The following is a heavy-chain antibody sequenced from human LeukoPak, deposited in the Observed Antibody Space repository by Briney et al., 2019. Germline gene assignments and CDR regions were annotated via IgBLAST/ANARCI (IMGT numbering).Heavy chain of an antibody. J-gene: IGHJ6*02. V-gene: IGHV3-7*01. Sequence: GGSLRLSCAVSGFTFSNYWMSWVRQAPGKGLEWVANIKQDGSEKYYVDSVKGRFTISRDNAKNSLYLQMNSLRAEDRAVYYCARDGSWGQGTTVTVSS. CDR1: GFTFSNYW. CDR3: ARDGS. CDR2: IKQDGSEK.